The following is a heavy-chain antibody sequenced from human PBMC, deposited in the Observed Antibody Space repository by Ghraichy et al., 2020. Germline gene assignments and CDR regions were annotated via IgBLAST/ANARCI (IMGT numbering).Heavy chain of an antibody. J-gene: IGHJ6*02. CDR1: GGSFSTYS. D-gene: IGHD6-6*01. V-gene: IGHV4-34*01. CDR3: AKLIAARGFFYTIDV. CDR2: INHSGST. Sequence: SETLSLTCAVSGGSFSTYSWNWIRQPPGKGLEWIGEINHSGSTNYNPSLKSRVTISVDTSKNQFSLKLSSVTAAETALYYCAKLIAARGFFYTIDVWGRGTTVTVSS.